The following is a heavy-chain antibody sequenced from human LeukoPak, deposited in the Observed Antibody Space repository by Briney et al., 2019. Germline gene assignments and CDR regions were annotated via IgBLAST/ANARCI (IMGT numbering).Heavy chain of an antibody. CDR2: INPSGGST. CDR1: GYTFTSYY. CDR3: ARDKQWRVAGLDN. J-gene: IGHJ4*02. D-gene: IGHD6-19*01. Sequence: ASVKVSCKASGYTFTSYYMHWVRQAPGQGLEGMGIINPSGGSTSYAQKFQGRVTMTRDMSTSTVYMELSSLRSEDTAVYYCARDKQWRVAGLDNWGQGSLVTVSS. V-gene: IGHV1-46*01.